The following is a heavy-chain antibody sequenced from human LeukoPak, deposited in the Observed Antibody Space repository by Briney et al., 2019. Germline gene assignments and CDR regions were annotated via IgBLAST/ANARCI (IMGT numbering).Heavy chain of an antibody. J-gene: IGHJ6*02. CDR2: IYYSGST. Sequence: PSETLSLTCTVSGGSISSSSYYWGWIRQPPGKGLEWIGSIYYSGSTYYHPSLKSRVTISLDTSENQFSLRLSSVTAADTAVYYCARDSIPYCTGGNCYSYYYGMDVWGQGTTVTVSS. D-gene: IGHD2-15*01. V-gene: IGHV4-39*07. CDR3: ARDSIPYCTGGNCYSYYYGMDV. CDR1: GGSISSSSYY.